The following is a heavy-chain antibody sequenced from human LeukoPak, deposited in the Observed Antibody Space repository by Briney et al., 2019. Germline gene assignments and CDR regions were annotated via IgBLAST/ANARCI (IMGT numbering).Heavy chain of an antibody. D-gene: IGHD6-13*01. CDR2: ISWNSGSI. V-gene: IGHV3-9*01. Sequence: PGRSLRLSCAASGFTFDDYAMHWVRQAPGEGLEWVSGISWNSGSIGYADSVKGRFTISRDNAKNSLYLQMNSLRAEDTALYYCAKDIEAAAGYFDYWGQGTLVTVSS. CDR1: GFTFDDYA. J-gene: IGHJ4*02. CDR3: AKDIEAAAGYFDY.